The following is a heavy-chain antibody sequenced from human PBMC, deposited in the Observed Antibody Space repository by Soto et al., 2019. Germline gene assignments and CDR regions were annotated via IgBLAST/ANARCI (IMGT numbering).Heavy chain of an antibody. CDR2: INPSGGST. D-gene: IGHD4-17*01. J-gene: IGHJ4*02. V-gene: IGHV1-46*01. CDR3: AREDDYGDYVRAYYFDY. Sequence: ASVKVSCKASGYTFTSYYMHWVRQAPGQGLEWMGIINPSGGSTSYAQKFQGRVTMTRDTSTSTVYMELSSLRSEDTAVYYCAREDDYGDYVRAYYFDYWGQGTLVTVSS. CDR1: GYTFTSYY.